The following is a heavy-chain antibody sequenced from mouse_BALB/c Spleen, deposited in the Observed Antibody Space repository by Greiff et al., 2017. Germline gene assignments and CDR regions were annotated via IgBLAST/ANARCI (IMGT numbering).Heavy chain of an antibody. CDR1: GYAFSSYW. CDR2: IYPGDGDT. CDR3: ARQLGLREGLAY. Sequence: QVQLQQSGAELVRPGSSVKISCKASGYAFSSYWMNWVKQRPGQGLEWIGQIYPGDGDTNYNGKFKGKATLTADKSSSTAYMQLSSLTSEDSAVYFWARQLGLREGLAYWGQGTLVTVSA. V-gene: IGHV1-80*01. D-gene: IGHD3-1*01. J-gene: IGHJ3*01.